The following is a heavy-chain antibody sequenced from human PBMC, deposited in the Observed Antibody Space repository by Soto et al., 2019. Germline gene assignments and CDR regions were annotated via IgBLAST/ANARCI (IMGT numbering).Heavy chain of an antibody. CDR2: IYYSGST. J-gene: IGHJ6*02. V-gene: IGHV4-59*08. Sequence: SETLSLTCTVSGGSISSYYWSWIRQPPGKGLEWIGYIYYSGSTNYNPSLKSRVTISVDTSKNQFSLKLSSVTAADTAVYYCARLYYYDSSGISGYYYYGMDVRGQGTTVTVSS. D-gene: IGHD3-22*01. CDR1: GGSISSYY. CDR3: ARLYYYDSSGISGYYYYGMDV.